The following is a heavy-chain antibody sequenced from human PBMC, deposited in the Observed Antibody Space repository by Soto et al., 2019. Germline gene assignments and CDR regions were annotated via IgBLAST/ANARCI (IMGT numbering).Heavy chain of an antibody. CDR3: ARAPGGTDAFDI. CDR1: GYTFTSYD. V-gene: IGHV1-8*01. J-gene: IGHJ3*02. CDR2: MNPNSCNT. Sequence: ASVKVSCKASGYTFTSYDINWVRQATGQGLEWMGWMNPNSCNTGYAQKFQGRVTMTRNTSISTAYMELSSLRSEDTAVYCCARAPGGTDAFDIWGQGTMVTVS. D-gene: IGHD1-1*01.